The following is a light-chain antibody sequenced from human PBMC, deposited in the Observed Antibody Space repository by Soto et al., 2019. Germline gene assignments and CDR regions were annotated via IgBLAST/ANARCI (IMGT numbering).Light chain of an antibody. CDR2: GAS. CDR3: QQYGSSPRT. J-gene: IGKJ5*01. Sequence: EIVLTQSPGTLSLSPGEKATPSCRASQSVSSSYLAWYQQKPGQAPRLLIYGASSRATGIPDRFSGSGSGTDFTLTISRLEPEDFAMYYCQQYGSSPRTFGQGTRLEIK. CDR1: QSVSSSY. V-gene: IGKV3-20*01.